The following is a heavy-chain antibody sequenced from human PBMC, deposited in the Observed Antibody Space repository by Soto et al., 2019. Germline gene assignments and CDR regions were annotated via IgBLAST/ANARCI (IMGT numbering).Heavy chain of an antibody. CDR3: ASGHLAVTPMTH. Sequence: QVQLQESGPGLVKPSETLSLTCTVSGGSISSYYWSWIRQPPGKGLEWIGYIYYSGSTNYNPSLKSRVTISVDTSKNQFSLKLSSVTAADTAVYYCASGHLAVTPMTHCGQGTLVTVSS. CDR1: GGSISSYY. V-gene: IGHV4-59*01. D-gene: IGHD4-17*01. J-gene: IGHJ4*02. CDR2: IYYSGST.